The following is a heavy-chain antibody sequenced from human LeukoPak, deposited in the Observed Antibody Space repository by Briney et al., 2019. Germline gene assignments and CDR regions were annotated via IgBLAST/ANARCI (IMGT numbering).Heavy chain of an antibody. CDR2: IIPIFGTA. D-gene: IGHD4-23*01. V-gene: IGHV1-69*13. CDR3: ARARVYGGIPRNPKTLHPDY. J-gene: IGHJ4*02. CDR1: GYTFTSHY. Sequence: SVKVSCKASGYTFTSHYIHWVRQAPGQGLEWMGGIIPIFGTANYAQKFQGRVTITADESTSAAYMELSSLRSEDTAVYYCARARVYGGIPRNPKTLHPDYWGQGTLVTVSS.